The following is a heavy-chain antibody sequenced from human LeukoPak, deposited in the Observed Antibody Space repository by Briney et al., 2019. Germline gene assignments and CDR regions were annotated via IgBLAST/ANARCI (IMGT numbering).Heavy chain of an antibody. D-gene: IGHD4-17*01. CDR1: GYSISSGYY. Sequence: SETLSLTCAVSGYSISSGYYWGWIRQPPGKGLEWIGNIYHSGDTYYNPSLKSRVTISADTSKNQFSLKLSSVTAADTAVYYCAKVGAYGDYARHDYWGQGTLDTVSS. J-gene: IGHJ4*02. V-gene: IGHV4-38-2*01. CDR3: AKVGAYGDYARHDY. CDR2: IYHSGDT.